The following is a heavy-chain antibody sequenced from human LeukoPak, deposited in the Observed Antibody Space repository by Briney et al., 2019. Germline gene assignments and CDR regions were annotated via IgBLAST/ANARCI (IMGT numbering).Heavy chain of an antibody. D-gene: IGHD3-10*01. Sequence: GGSLRLSCAASGFTLSSNYMSWVRQAPGKGLEWVSVIYSGGSTYYADSVKGRFTISRDNSKNTLYLQMNSLRAEDTAVYYCGRRITMVRGGFDYWGQGTLVTVSS. CDR1: GFTLSSNY. CDR2: IYSGGST. J-gene: IGHJ4*02. CDR3: GRRITMVRGGFDY. V-gene: IGHV3-66*01.